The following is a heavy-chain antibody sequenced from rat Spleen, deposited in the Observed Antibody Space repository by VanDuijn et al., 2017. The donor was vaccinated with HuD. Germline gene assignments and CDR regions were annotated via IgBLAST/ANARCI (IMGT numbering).Heavy chain of an antibody. J-gene: IGHJ4*01. V-gene: IGHV5-17*01. Sequence: EVQLVESGGGLVQPGRSLKLSCAASGFTFSDYAMAWVRQAPKKGLEWVATIIYDGSSTYYRDSVKGRFTISRDNAKSTLYLQMDSLRSEDTATYYCARHEDYYSGDYVMDAWGQGASVTVSS. D-gene: IGHD1-1*01. CDR3: ARHEDYYSGDYVMDA. CDR2: IIYDGSST. CDR1: GFTFSDYA.